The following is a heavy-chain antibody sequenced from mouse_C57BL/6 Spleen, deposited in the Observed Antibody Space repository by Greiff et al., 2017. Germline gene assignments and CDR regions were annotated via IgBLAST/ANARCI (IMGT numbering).Heavy chain of an antibody. D-gene: IGHD2-2*01. CDR3: TMWLRRPGYYFDY. CDR2: LDPEDGDT. CDR1: GFNIKDYY. Sequence: VQLQQSGAELVRPGASVKLSCTASGFNIKDYYMHWVKQRPEQGLEWIGRLDPEDGDTEYAPKFQGKATMTADTSSNTAYLQLSSLTSEDTAVYYCTMWLRRPGYYFDYGGQGTTLTVSS. J-gene: IGHJ2*01. V-gene: IGHV14-1*01.